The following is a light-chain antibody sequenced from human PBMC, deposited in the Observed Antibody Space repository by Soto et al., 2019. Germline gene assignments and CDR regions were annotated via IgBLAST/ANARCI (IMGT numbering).Light chain of an antibody. J-gene: IGKJ4*01. CDR3: QQYDTSPVT. CDR2: GAS. Sequence: EIVLTQSPGTLSLSPGERATLSCRASQSVSRSYLAWYQQKPGQAPRLLIFGASSRATGIPDRFSGSESGTDFPLTISRLEPEDFAVYYCQQYDTSPVTFGGGTKVEIK. CDR1: QSVSRSY. V-gene: IGKV3-20*01.